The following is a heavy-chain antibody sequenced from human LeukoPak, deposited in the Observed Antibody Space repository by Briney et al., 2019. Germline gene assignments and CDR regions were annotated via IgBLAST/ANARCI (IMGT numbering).Heavy chain of an antibody. V-gene: IGHV4-39*07. CDR1: GGSISGSAYY. CDR3: ARDTHYSQDCSGDSCYYYYYMDV. J-gene: IGHJ6*03. Sequence: RPSETLSLTCTVSGGSISGSAYYWDWIRQPPGKGLEWIGSVYYSGSTYYNPSLKSRVTISVDTSKNQFSLNLTSVTAADTAVYYCARDTHYSQDCSGDSCYYYYYMDVWGKGTTVTVSS. CDR2: VYYSGST. D-gene: IGHD2-15*01.